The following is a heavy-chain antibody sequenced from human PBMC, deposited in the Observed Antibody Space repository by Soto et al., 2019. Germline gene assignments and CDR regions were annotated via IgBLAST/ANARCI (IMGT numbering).Heavy chain of an antibody. CDR2: INAGNGNK. J-gene: IGHJ6*02. D-gene: IGHD3-22*01. CDR1: GYTFTSYG. V-gene: IGHV1-3*01. CDR3: ARDPNDSSAYYHHYYYGMDV. Sequence: GPPVKVSCKDSGYTFTSYGIHWVRQAPGQRLEWRGWINAGNGNKKYAEKFQGRVTITRDTSARTAYLEHSSLRPEDTAVYYCARDPNDSSAYYHHYYYGMDVWGQGTTVTVSS.